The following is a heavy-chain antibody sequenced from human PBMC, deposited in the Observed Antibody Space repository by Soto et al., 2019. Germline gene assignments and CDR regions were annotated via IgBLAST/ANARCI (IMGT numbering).Heavy chain of an antibody. V-gene: IGHV1-2*04. D-gene: IGHD2-2*01. Sequence: QVQLVQSGAEVKKPGASVKVSCKASGYTFTGYYMHWVRQAPGQGLEWMGWINPNSGGTNYAQKFQGWVTMTRDTSISTAYMELSRLRSDDTAVYYCARDLEYCSSTSCSTTGMDVWGQGTTVTVSS. J-gene: IGHJ6*02. CDR1: GYTFTGYY. CDR2: INPNSGGT. CDR3: ARDLEYCSSTSCSTTGMDV.